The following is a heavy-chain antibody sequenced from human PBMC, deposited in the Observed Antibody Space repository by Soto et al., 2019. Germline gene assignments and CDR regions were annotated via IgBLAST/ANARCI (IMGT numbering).Heavy chain of an antibody. CDR2: ISSTSSHK. J-gene: IGHJ4*02. CDR3: ARAQEYCSGGACYPFFDY. D-gene: IGHD2-15*01. Sequence: EVQLVESGGGLVKPGGSLRLSCAASGFSFSYYTMKWVRQAPGKGLEWVSSISSTSSHKYYADSVKGRFTISRDNANNSLYLQMNSLRAEDTAVDYCARAQEYCSGGACYPFFDYWGQGTLVTVSS. CDR1: GFSFSYYT. V-gene: IGHV3-21*01.